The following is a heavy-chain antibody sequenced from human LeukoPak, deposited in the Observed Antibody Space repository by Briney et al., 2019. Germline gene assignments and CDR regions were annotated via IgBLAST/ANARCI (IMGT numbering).Heavy chain of an antibody. V-gene: IGHV3-30*04. CDR2: ISYDGSNK. J-gene: IGHJ6*03. Sequence: GGSLRLSCAASGFTFSSYAMHWVRQAPGKGLEWVAVISYDGSNKYYADSVKGRFTISRDNSKNTLYLQMNSLRAEDTAVYYCARVLAGTFYYYYMDVWGKGTTVTVSS. D-gene: IGHD6-19*01. CDR3: ARVLAGTFYYYYMDV. CDR1: GFTFSSYA.